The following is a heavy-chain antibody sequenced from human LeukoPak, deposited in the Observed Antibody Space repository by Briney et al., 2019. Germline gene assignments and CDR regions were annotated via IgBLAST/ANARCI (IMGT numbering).Heavy chain of an antibody. CDR3: AGRPDTGSIPLFDY. CDR1: GYTFTDYY. CDR2: INPNTGGT. V-gene: IGHV1-2*02. Sequence: ASVKVSCKASGYTFTDYYIHWVRQAPGQGFEWMGWINPNTGGTNFAQKFQGRVTMTRDTSISTTYMELSGLSSDDTAVYYCAGRPDTGSIPLFDYWGQGTLVTVSS. D-gene: IGHD5-18*01. J-gene: IGHJ4*02.